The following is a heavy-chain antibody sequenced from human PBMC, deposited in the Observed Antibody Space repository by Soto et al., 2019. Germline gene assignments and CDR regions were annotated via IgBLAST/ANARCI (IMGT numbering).Heavy chain of an antibody. D-gene: IGHD3-9*01. V-gene: IGHV3-48*02. CDR1: GFTFSSYS. CDR2: ISSSSSTI. CDR3: ARYHYDILTGYYGDAFDI. Sequence: GGSLRLSCAASGFTFSSYSMNWVRQAPGKGLEWVSYISSSSSTIYYADSVKGRFTISRDNAKNSLYLQMNSLRDEDTAVYYCARYHYDILTGYYGDAFDIWGQGTMVTVSS. J-gene: IGHJ3*02.